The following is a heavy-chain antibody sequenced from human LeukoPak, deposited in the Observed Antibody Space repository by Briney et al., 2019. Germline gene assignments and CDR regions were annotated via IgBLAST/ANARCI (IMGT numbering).Heavy chain of an antibody. CDR1: GGTFSSSA. CDR3: ARDRSRSSWYDTNYYYYGMDV. Sequence: SVKLSCKASGGTFSSSAISWARQSPGQGLEWMGRIIPILGTANYAQKFQGRVTITADKSTSTAYMELSSLRSEDTAVDYCARDRSRSSWYDTNYYYYGMDVWGQGTTVTVSS. CDR2: IIPILGTA. D-gene: IGHD6-13*01. J-gene: IGHJ6*02. V-gene: IGHV1-69*04.